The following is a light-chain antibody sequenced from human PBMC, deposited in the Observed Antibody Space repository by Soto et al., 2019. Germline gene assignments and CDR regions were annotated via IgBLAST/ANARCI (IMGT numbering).Light chain of an antibody. CDR2: DAS. Sequence: DIQMTQSPSSLSASVGDRVTITCQASQDISNYLNWYQQKPGKAPKLLIYDASNLETGVPSRFSGSGSGTDFTFTISSLQPEDIATYYCQQSYTTPHTFGGGTKVEIK. CDR3: QQSYTTPHT. CDR1: QDISNY. J-gene: IGKJ4*01. V-gene: IGKV1-33*01.